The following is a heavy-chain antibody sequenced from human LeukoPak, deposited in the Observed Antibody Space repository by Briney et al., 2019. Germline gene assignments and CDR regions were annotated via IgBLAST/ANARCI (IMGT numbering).Heavy chain of an antibody. CDR2: ISYSGTT. CDR1: GGSTNSFF. Sequence: SETLSLTCTVSGGSTNSFFWSWIRQPPGKELEWIGYISYSGTTKYNPSLEGRVTISLDRSKNQFSLKLTSVTAADTAVYYCARGNTIAATEWGQGTLVTVSS. CDR3: ARGNTIAATE. V-gene: IGHV4-59*01. J-gene: IGHJ4*02. D-gene: IGHD6-13*01.